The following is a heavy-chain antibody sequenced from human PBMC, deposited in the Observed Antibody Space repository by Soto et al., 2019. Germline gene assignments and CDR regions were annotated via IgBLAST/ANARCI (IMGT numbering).Heavy chain of an antibody. CDR2: LNVGTGNT. Sequence: QVQLVQSGGEVKKPGASVKVSCKASGYIFSKYAIHWVGQVPGHKLEWMGWLNVGTGNTKYSQKFQGRVTITRDTSATTAYMELHSLTSEVTAVYYCARESRDFFLWFDPWGQGTLVTVSS. J-gene: IGHJ5*02. V-gene: IGHV1-3*01. CDR3: ARESRDFFLWFDP. CDR1: GYIFSKYA.